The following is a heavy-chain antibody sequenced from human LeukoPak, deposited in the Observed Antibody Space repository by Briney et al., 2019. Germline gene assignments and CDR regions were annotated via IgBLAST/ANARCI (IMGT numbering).Heavy chain of an antibody. V-gene: IGHV3-74*01. CDR2: IKSDGSST. Sequence: GGSLRLSCAASGFTFSSNWMHWVRQAPGKGLVWVSRIKSDGSSTSYADSVKGRFTISRDNAENTLYLQMNSLRAEDTAVYYCAKESGITMIVVGDFDYWSQGTLVTVS. D-gene: IGHD3-22*01. CDR1: GFTFSSNW. J-gene: IGHJ4*02. CDR3: AKESGITMIVVGDFDY.